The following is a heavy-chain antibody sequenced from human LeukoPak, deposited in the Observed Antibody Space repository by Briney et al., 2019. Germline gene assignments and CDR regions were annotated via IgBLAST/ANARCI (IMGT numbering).Heavy chain of an antibody. D-gene: IGHD2-2*02. J-gene: IGHJ4*02. Sequence: GGSLRLSCAASGFTFSSYAMSWVRQAPGKGLEWVSAISGSGGSTYYADSVKGRFTISRDNSKNTLYLQMNSLRAEDTAVYYCAKVGYCSSTSCYTGSVDYWGQGTLVTVSS. CDR3: AKVGYCSSTSCYTGSVDY. CDR2: ISGSGGST. CDR1: GFTFSSYA. V-gene: IGHV3-23*01.